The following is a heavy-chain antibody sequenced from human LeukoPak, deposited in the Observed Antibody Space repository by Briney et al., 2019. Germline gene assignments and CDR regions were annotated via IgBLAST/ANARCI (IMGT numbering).Heavy chain of an antibody. J-gene: IGHJ4*02. Sequence: GGSLRLSCAASGFTFSSYAMYWVRQAPGKGLEWVAFIRYDGNKKYYADSVKGRLTISRDNSRNTAYLQMNSLTSEDTAVYYCAKLLLETGGIGEEFDYWGQGTLVTVSS. D-gene: IGHD1-26*01. V-gene: IGHV3-30*02. CDR1: GFTFSSYA. CDR3: AKLLLETGGIGEEFDY. CDR2: IRYDGNKK.